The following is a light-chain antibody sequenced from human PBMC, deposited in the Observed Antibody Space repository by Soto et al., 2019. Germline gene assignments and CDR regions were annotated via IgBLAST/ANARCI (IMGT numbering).Light chain of an antibody. J-gene: IGKJ1*01. CDR3: QRSYRTPQA. CDR2: AAS. Sequence: DLQMTQSPSSLSASVGDRVTITCRASQSISSYLNWYQQKPGKAPKLLIYAASSLQSGVPSRFSGSGSGTDFTLTISSLQPEDFATYYCQRSYRTPQAFGQGTKVEIK. V-gene: IGKV1-39*01. CDR1: QSISSY.